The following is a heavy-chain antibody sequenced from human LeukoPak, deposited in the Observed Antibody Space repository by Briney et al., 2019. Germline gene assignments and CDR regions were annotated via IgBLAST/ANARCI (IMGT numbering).Heavy chain of an antibody. CDR3: ARKYYYDSSGSYAFDI. J-gene: IGHJ3*02. V-gene: IGHV4-59*01. CDR1: GGSISNYY. Sequence: SETLSLTCTVSGGSISNYYWSWIRQPPGKGLEWIGYIYYSGSTNYNPSLKSRVTISVDTSKNQFSLKLSSVTAADTAVYYCARKYYYDSSGSYAFDIWGQGTMVTVSS. CDR2: IYYSGST. D-gene: IGHD3-22*01.